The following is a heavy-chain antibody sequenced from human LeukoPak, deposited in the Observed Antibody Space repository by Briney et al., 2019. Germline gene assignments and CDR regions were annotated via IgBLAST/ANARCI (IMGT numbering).Heavy chain of an antibody. CDR3: ARASYYYDSSGYWFDP. CDR1: GGSISSGGYS. J-gene: IGHJ5*02. V-gene: IGHV4-30-2*01. D-gene: IGHD3-22*01. CDR2: IYHSGST. Sequence: SQTLSLTCAVSGGSISSGGYSWSWIRQPPGKGLEWIGYIYHSGSTYYNPSLKSRVTISVDRSKNQFSLKLSSVTAADTAVYYCARASYYYDSSGYWFDPWGQGTLVTVPS.